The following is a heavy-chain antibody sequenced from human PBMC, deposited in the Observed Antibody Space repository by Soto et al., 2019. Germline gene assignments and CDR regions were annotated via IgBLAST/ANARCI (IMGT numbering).Heavy chain of an antibody. V-gene: IGHV1-18*04. CDR3: AKEEDAQTLDY. CDR2: ISPYKGNI. Sequence: QVQLVQSGAEVKEPGASVKVSCKASGYTFSNYGISWVRQAPGQGLEWMGWISPYKGNINYAQNFQGRVTMTTDTSTSTAYMELRSLRSDDTAVYYCAKEEDAQTLDYWGQGTLVTVSS. CDR1: GYTFSNYG. J-gene: IGHJ4*02.